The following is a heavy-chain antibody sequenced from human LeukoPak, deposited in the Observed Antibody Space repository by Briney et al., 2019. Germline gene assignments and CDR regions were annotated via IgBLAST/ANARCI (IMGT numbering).Heavy chain of an antibody. CDR2: IYYSGST. J-gene: IGHJ4*02. CDR3: AREAIDYSNDY. CDR1: GGSISSYY. V-gene: IGHV4-59*01. Sequence: SETLSLTCTVSGGSISSYYWSWIRQPPGKGLEWTGYIYYSGSTNYNPSLKSRVTISVDTSKNQFSLKLSSVTAADTAVYYCAREAIDYSNDYWGQGTLVTVSS. D-gene: IGHD4-11*01.